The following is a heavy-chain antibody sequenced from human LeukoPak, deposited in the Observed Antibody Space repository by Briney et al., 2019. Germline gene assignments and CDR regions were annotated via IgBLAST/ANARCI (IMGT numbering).Heavy chain of an antibody. V-gene: IGHV1-18*01. D-gene: IGHD3-10*01. CDR3: ARVIGSPPYYYYYYMDV. J-gene: IGHJ6*03. CDR1: GYTFTSYG. Sequence: ASVKVSCKASGYTFTSYGISWVRQAPGQGLEWMGWISAYNGNTNYAQKLQGRDTMTTDTSTSTAYMELRSLRSDDTAVYYCARVIGSPPYYYYYYMDVWGKGTTVTVSS. CDR2: ISAYNGNT.